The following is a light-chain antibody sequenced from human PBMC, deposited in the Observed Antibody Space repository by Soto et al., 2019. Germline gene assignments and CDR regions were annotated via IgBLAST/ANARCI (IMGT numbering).Light chain of an antibody. J-gene: IGLJ1*01. Sequence: ALAQPASVSGSPGQSITISCTGTSSDVGGYDYVSWYQHHPGKAPKLTIYEVSNRPSGVSNRFSGSKSGNTASLTISGLQAEDEAEYYCSSYTSSSTDVFGTGTKVTVL. CDR2: EVS. V-gene: IGLV2-14*01. CDR3: SSYTSSSTDV. CDR1: SSDVGGYDY.